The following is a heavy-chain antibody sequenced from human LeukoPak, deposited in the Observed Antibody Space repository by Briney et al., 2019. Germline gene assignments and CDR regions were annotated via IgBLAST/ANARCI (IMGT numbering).Heavy chain of an antibody. J-gene: IGHJ1*01. CDR2: IDNGGSDT. CDR3: AKDNGGYVEYFQH. D-gene: IGHD5-12*01. Sequence: GGSLRLSCAASGFTFSNYWMHWVRQAPGKGLVWVSRIDNGGSDTSHADSVKGRFTISRDNAKNTLYLQMNSLRAEDTALYYCAKDNGGYVEYFQHWGQGTLVTVSS. V-gene: IGHV3-74*01. CDR1: GFTFSNYW.